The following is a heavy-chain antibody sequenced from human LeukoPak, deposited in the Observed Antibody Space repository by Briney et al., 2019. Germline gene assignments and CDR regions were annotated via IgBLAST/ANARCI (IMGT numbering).Heavy chain of an antibody. Sequence: ASVKVSCKASGYTFTSYDINWVRQATGQGLEWMGWINAGNGNTKYSQEFQGRVTITRDTSASTAYMELSSLRSEDMAVYYCARDLTGYSSGCFWFDPWGQGTLVTVSS. D-gene: IGHD6-19*01. J-gene: IGHJ5*02. CDR3: ARDLTGYSSGCFWFDP. V-gene: IGHV1-3*03. CDR2: INAGNGNT. CDR1: GYTFTSYD.